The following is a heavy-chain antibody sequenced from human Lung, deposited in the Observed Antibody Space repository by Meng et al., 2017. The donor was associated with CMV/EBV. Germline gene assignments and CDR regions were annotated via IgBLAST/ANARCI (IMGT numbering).Heavy chain of an antibody. CDR1: GFAFSNYK. CDR3: ARDRYQLPYDS. D-gene: IGHD2-2*01. V-gene: IGHV3-21*01. J-gene: IGHJ4*02. Sequence: GGSLRLSXSPSGFAFSNYKMDWVRQAPGRGLEWVSSITPFSDYIYYGDSVKGRFTISRDNGKNSLYLQMNSLRDEDTAVYYCARDRYQLPYDSWGQGTLVTVSS. CDR2: ITPFSDYI.